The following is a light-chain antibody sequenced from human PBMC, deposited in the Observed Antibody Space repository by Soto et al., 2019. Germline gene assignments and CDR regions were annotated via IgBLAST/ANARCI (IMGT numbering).Light chain of an antibody. J-gene: IGKJ4*01. Sequence: VMTQTPLSLSATPGQPASMSCKSSQSLLHRDGKTYLYWYLQKPGQPPQLLIYEVSNRFSGVPDRFSGSGSGTDLTLQSSRVEAEEVGVYYCMQDVELPFTFGGGTKVEIK. CDR1: QSLLHRDGKTY. CDR3: MQDVELPFT. V-gene: IGKV2D-29*01. CDR2: EVS.